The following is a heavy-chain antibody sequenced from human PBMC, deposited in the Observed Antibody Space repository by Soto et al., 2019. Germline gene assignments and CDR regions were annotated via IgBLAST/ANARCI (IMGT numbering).Heavy chain of an antibody. Sequence: GEALNISCKGSGNSFTSYFIGWVRQMPGKGLEWMGIVYPGDSDTRYSPSFQGQVTISADKSISTAYLQWSSLKASDTAMYYCARHVTMVRGVKDNYYYGMDVWGQGTTVTVSS. CDR1: GNSFTSYF. CDR3: ARHVTMVRGVKDNYYYGMDV. J-gene: IGHJ6*02. D-gene: IGHD3-10*01. CDR2: VYPGDSDT. V-gene: IGHV5-51*01.